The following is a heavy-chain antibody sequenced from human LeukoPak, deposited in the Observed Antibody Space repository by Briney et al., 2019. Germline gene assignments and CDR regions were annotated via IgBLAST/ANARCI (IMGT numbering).Heavy chain of an antibody. D-gene: IGHD2-2*02. CDR1: GGSISSSSYY. V-gene: IGHV4-39*01. CDR3: ARPLIPQGVAPFDY. J-gene: IGHJ4*02. Sequence: SETPSLTCTVSGGSISSSSYYWGWIRQPPGKGLEWIGSIYYSGSTYYNPSLKSRVAISVDTSKNQFSLKLSSVTAADTAVYYCARPLIPQGVAPFDYWGQGTLVTVSS. CDR2: IYYSGST.